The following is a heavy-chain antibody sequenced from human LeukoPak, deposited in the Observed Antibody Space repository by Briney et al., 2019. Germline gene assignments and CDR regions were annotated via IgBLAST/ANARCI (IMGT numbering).Heavy chain of an antibody. CDR1: GFTFSSYS. D-gene: IGHD3-10*01. J-gene: IGHJ4*02. CDR2: ISSSSSYI. Sequence: PGGSLRLSCAASGFTFSSYSMNWVRQAPGKGLEWVSSISSSSSYIYYADSVKGRFTISRDNAKNSLYLQMNSLRAEDTAVYYCTRHASYGSGRSWPDSWGQGTLVTVSS. V-gene: IGHV3-21*01. CDR3: TRHASYGSGRSWPDS.